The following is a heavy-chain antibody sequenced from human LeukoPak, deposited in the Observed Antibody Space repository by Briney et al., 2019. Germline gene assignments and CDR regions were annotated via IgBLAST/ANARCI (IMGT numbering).Heavy chain of an antibody. V-gene: IGHV3-7*01. J-gene: IGHJ4*02. D-gene: IGHD6-6*01. Sequence: GGSLRLSCAASGFTFTNYWMSWVRQAPGKGLEWVANIKQDGSEKYYVDSVEGRFTISRDNAKNSLSLQMDSLRGEDTAVYYCVRALGSSSADYWGQGTLVTVS. CDR3: VRALGSSSADY. CDR2: IKQDGSEK. CDR1: GFTFTNYW.